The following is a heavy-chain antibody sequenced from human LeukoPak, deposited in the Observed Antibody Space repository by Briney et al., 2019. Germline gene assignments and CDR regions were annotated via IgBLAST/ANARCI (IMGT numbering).Heavy chain of an antibody. CDR3: ATRASTGRAFDI. D-gene: IGHD1-14*01. J-gene: IGHJ3*02. CDR1: GGSISIYY. CDR2: IHYSGTT. Sequence: PSETLSLTCTVSGGSISIYYWSWIRQPPGKGLEWIGHIHYSGTTNYNPSLKSRVTISVDTSKNQFSLKLSSVTAADTAAYYCATRASTGRAFDIWGQGTMVTVSS. V-gene: IGHV4-59*08.